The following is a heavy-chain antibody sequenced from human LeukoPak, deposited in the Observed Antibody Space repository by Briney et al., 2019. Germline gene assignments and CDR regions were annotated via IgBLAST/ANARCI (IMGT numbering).Heavy chain of an antibody. V-gene: IGHV4-4*07. CDR3: ARVLVGANYYYYYMDV. D-gene: IGHD1-26*01. CDR2: IYTSGNT. Sequence: KPSETLSLTCTVSGGSISSYYWSWIRQPAGKGLEWIGRIYTSGNTNYNPSLKSRVTISVDKSKNQFSLKLSSVTAADTAVYYCARVLVGANYYYYYMDVRGKGTTVTVSS. J-gene: IGHJ6*03. CDR1: GGSISSYY.